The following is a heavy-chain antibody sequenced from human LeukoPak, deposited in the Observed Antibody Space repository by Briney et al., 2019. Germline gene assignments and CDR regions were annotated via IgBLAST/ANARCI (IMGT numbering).Heavy chain of an antibody. Sequence: PSGTLSLTCAVSGGSISSSNWWGWVRQPPGKWLEGIGEIYHRGSTNCNPALKRRVTISVDKSKNQFSLTLSYVTAADTAVYYCARGRLAMVRGVIPKEAWGWFDPWGPGTLVTVSS. CDR3: ARGRLAMVRGVIPKEAWGWFDP. J-gene: IGHJ5*02. CDR1: GGSISSSNW. V-gene: IGHV4-4*02. CDR2: IYHRGST. D-gene: IGHD3-10*01.